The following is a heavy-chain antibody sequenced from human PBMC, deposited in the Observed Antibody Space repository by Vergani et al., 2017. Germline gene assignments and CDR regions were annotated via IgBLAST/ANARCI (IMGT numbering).Heavy chain of an antibody. J-gene: IGHJ4*02. D-gene: IGHD6-19*01. CDR2: INAGNGNT. CDR1: GYTFTSYA. CDR3: ARDRGSGWYDY. V-gene: IGHV1-3*01. Sequence: QVQLVQSGAEVKKPGASVKVSCKASGYTFTSYAMHWVRQAPGQRLEWMGWINAGNGNTKYSQKFQGRVTMTTDTSTSTAYMELRSLRSDDTAVYYCARDRGSGWYDYWGQGTLVTVSS.